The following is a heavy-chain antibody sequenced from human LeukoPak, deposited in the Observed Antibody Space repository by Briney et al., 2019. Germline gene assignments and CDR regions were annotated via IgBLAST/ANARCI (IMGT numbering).Heavy chain of an antibody. CDR1: GGSISSGSYY. Sequence: SETLSLTCTVSGGSISSGSYYWSWIRQPAGKGLEWIGRIYTSGSTNYNPSLKSRVTISVDTSKNQFSLKLSSVTAADTAVYYCARRPLGESNFDYWGQGTLVTVPS. CDR2: IYTSGST. J-gene: IGHJ4*02. CDR3: ARRPLGESNFDY. V-gene: IGHV4-61*02. D-gene: IGHD3-10*01.